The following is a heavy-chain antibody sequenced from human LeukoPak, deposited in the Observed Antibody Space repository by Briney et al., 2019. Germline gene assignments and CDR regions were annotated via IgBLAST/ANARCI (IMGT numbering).Heavy chain of an antibody. CDR1: GFTFSNAW. J-gene: IGHJ4*02. D-gene: IGHD3-10*01. Sequence: GGSLRLSCAASGFTFSNAWMSWVRQAPGKGLEWVGRIKSKTDGGTTDYAAPVKGRFTISRDDSKNTLYLQMNSLKTEDTAVYYCTTVYFSSYYYYGSGSYSRDWGQGTLDTVSS. CDR3: TTVYFSSYYYYGSGSYSRD. CDR2: IKSKTDGGTT. V-gene: IGHV3-15*01.